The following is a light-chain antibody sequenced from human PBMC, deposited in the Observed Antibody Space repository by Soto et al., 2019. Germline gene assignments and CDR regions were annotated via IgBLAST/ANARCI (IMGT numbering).Light chain of an antibody. Sequence: EIVMTQSPATLSVSPGETATLSCRASQDVSSSLAWYQHKAGQAPRLLISSASTRATGIPPRFSGSGSGTEFTLTICSLQSEDSAVYYCPPYSNGPLLTFGGGTKVEI. V-gene: IGKV3-15*01. J-gene: IGKJ4*01. CDR3: PPYSNGPLLT. CDR2: SAS. CDR1: QDVSSS.